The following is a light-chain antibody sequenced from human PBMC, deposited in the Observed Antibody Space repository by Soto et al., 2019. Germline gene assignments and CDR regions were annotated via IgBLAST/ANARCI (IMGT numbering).Light chain of an antibody. CDR3: QQYNVWPLT. J-gene: IGKJ4*01. CDR2: VAS. V-gene: IGKV3-15*01. CDR1: QSVSSN. Sequence: EIVMTQSPATLSVSPGERATLSCRASQSVSSNLAWYQQKPGQTPKLLIYVASTRATGIPARFSGSGSVTEFTLTISSLQSEDFAVYYWQQYNVWPLTVGGGTKVEFK.